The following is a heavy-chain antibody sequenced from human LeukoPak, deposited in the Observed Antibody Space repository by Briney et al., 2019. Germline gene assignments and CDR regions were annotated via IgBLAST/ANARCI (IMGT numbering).Heavy chain of an antibody. V-gene: IGHV4-30-2*01. CDR1: GGSISSGGYS. J-gene: IGHJ4*02. Sequence: PSETLSLTCAVSGGSISSGGYSWSWIRQPPGKGLEWIGYIYHSGGTYYNPSLKSRVTISVDRSKNQFSLKLSSVTAADTAVYYCARHIDSSGYYYDYWGQGTLVTVSS. CDR2: IYHSGGT. CDR3: ARHIDSSGYYYDY. D-gene: IGHD3-22*01.